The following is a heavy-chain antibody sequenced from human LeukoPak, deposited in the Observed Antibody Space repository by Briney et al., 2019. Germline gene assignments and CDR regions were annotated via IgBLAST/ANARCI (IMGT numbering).Heavy chain of an antibody. J-gene: IGHJ4*02. CDR1: GYTFTGYY. D-gene: IGHD3-3*01. Sequence: GASVKVSCKASGYTFTGYYMHWVRQAPGQGLEWMGWISPNSGGTNYAQKSQGRVTMTRDTSISTAYMELSRLRSDDTAVYYCARLVSDYDSHIDYWGQGTLVTVSS. V-gene: IGHV1-2*02. CDR3: ARLVSDYDSHIDY. CDR2: ISPNSGGT.